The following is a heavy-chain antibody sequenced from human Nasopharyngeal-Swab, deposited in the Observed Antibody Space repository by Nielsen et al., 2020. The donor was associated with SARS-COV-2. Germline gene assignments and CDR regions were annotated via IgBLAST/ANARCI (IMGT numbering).Heavy chain of an antibody. Sequence: SRTLSLTSAISGDSVSSSSAAWNWIRQSPSRGLEWLGRTYYRSKWYNDYAVSVKSRITINPDTSKNQFSLHLNSVTPEDTAVYYCARARGAYGDYYYYYYTDVWGKGTTVTVSS. D-gene: IGHD4-17*01. CDR3: ARARGAYGDYYYYYYTDV. CDR2: TYYRSKWYN. V-gene: IGHV6-1*01. CDR1: GDSVSSSSAA. J-gene: IGHJ6*03.